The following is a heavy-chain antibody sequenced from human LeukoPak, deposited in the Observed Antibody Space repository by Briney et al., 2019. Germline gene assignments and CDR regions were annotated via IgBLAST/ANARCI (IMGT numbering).Heavy chain of an antibody. D-gene: IGHD2-2*02. CDR1: RFTFSTYW. J-gene: IGHJ4*02. V-gene: IGHV3-74*01. Sequence: GGSLRLSCAASRFTFSTYWMHWVRQAPGKGLVWVSRINSDGSSTSYGDSVKGRFTISRDNAKNTLYLQMNSLRAEDTAVYYCARSMVTIPIPGGYWGQGTLVTVSS. CDR2: INSDGSST. CDR3: ARSMVTIPIPGGY.